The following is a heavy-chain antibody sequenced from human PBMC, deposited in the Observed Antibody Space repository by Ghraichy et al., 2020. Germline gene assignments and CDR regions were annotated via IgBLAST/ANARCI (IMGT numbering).Heavy chain of an antibody. CDR1: RLTFSGYS. CDR2: ISYDGSNK. V-gene: IGHV3-30-3*01. J-gene: IGHJ6*02. CDR3: ARDIKSSSWSYYYYAMDV. Sequence: GESLNISCAASRLTFSGYSMDWVRQAPGKGLEWVAVISYDGSNKYYADSVKGRFTISRDNSKNTLYLQMNSLRAEDTAVYYCARDIKSSSWSYYYYAMDVWGQGTTVTVSS. D-gene: IGHD6-13*01.